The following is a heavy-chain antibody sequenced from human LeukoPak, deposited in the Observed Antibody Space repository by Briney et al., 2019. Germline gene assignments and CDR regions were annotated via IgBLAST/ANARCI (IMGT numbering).Heavy chain of an antibody. Sequence: SETLSLTCTVSGGSISSYYWSWIRQPPGKGLEWIAYISDIGRINYNPSLKSRVTISLDTSKNQFSLKLSSVTAADTAVYYCAGHHPRNTVDFWGQGTLVTVSS. J-gene: IGHJ4*02. V-gene: IGHV4-59*08. CDR3: AGHHPRNTVDF. D-gene: IGHD2/OR15-2a*01. CDR1: GGSISSYY. CDR2: ISDIGRI.